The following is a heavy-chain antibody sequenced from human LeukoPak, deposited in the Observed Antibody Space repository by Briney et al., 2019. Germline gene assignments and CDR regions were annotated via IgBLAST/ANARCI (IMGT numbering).Heavy chain of an antibody. CDR1: GGTFSSYA. V-gene: IGHV1-69*06. CDR2: IIPIFGTA. CDR3: ATGGIAAAGLGYWGGIFDY. D-gene: IGHD6-13*01. Sequence: SVKVSCKASGGTFSSYAISWVRQAPGQGLEWMGGIIPIFGTANYAQKFQGRVTITADKSTSTAYMELSSLRSEDTAVYYCATGGIAAAGLGYWGGIFDYWGQGTLVTVSS. J-gene: IGHJ4*02.